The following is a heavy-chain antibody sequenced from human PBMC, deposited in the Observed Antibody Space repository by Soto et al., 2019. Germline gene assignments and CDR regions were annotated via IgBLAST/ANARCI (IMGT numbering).Heavy chain of an antibody. CDR2: ISDDGSEE. CDR1: GFIFSDFG. V-gene: IGHV3-30*03. Sequence: QVHLVESGGGVVQPGTSLRLSCAASGFIFSDFGMHWVRQTPGRGLEWVADISDDGSEENYADSVKGRFTISRDNSTNTLYLEMGSLRAEATAVYYCARQSDGWEHYYFVYWGQGTLLTVSS. D-gene: IGHD1-26*01. J-gene: IGHJ4*02. CDR3: ARQSDGWEHYYFVY.